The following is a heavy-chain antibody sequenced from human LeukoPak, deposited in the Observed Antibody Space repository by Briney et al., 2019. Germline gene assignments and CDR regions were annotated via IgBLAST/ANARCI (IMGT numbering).Heavy chain of an antibody. CDR2: INPNSGGT. CDR3: AREFRRERHRTASGWFDP. CDR1: GYTFTSYG. J-gene: IGHJ5*02. V-gene: IGHV1-2*02. Sequence: GASVKVSCKASGYTFTSYGISWVRQAPGQGLEWMGWINPNSGGTNYAQKFQGRVTMTRDTSISTAYMELSRLRSDDTAVYYCAREFRRERHRTASGWFDPWGQGTLVTVSS. D-gene: IGHD3-10*01.